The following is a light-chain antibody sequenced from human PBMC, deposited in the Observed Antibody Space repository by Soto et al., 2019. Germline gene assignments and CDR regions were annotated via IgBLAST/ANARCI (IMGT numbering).Light chain of an antibody. Sequence: QSALTQPASVSGSPGQSMTISCTGTSSDVGSYALVSWYQQHPGKAPKLIIYEDSQRPSGVSYRFSGSKSGNTASLTISGLQAEDEADYYCCSYAGSSVVVFGGGTQLTVL. CDR2: EDS. J-gene: IGLJ2*01. CDR1: SSDVGSYAL. V-gene: IGLV2-23*01. CDR3: CSYAGSSVVV.